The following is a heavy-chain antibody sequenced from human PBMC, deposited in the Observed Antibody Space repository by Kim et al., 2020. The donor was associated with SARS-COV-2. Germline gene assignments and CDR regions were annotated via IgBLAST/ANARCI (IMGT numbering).Heavy chain of an antibody. D-gene: IGHD3-3*01. J-gene: IGHJ6*02. CDR1: GFTFSSYG. Sequence: GGSLRLSCAASGFTFSSYGMHWVRQAPGKGLEWVAVISYDGSNKYYADSVKGRFTISRDNSKNTLYLQMNSLRAEDTAVYYCAKDAKYYDFWSGYFPNPARYYYYYYCMDLWGQGAAVGVSS. CDR2: ISYDGSNK. CDR3: AKDAKYYDFWSGYFPNPARYYYYYYCMDL. V-gene: IGHV3-30*18.